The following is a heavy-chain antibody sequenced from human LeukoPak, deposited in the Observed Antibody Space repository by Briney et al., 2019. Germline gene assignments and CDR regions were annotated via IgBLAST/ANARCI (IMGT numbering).Heavy chain of an antibody. CDR3: ARGGTAFDY. V-gene: IGHV3-9*01. Sequence: PGGSLRLSCAASGFTFDDYAMHWVRQAPGKGLEWVSGVSWNSGSIGYADSVKGRFTISRDNAKNSLYLQMNSLRAEDTAVYYCARGGTAFDYWGQGTLVTVSS. CDR1: GFTFDDYA. CDR2: VSWNSGSI. J-gene: IGHJ4*02. D-gene: IGHD1-7*01.